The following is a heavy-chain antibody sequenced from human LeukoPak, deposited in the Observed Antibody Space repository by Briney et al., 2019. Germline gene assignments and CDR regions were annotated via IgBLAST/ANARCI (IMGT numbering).Heavy chain of an antibody. CDR1: GFTFSSYG. J-gene: IGHJ4*02. CDR2: VSSNGDTT. CDR3: ARGGDLYFDY. D-gene: IGHD4-17*01. Sequence: GGSLRLSCAASGFTFSSYGIHWVRQAPDKGLEWVAVVSSNGDTTYYADSVKGRFTISRENAKNSLCLQMNSLRAEDTAVYYCARGGDLYFDYWGQGTLVTVSS. V-gene: IGHV3-33*08.